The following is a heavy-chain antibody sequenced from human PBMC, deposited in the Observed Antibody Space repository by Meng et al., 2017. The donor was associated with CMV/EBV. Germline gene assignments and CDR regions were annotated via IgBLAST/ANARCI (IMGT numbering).Heavy chain of an antibody. V-gene: IGHV3-23*01. Sequence: GGSLRLSCAASGFTFSSYAMSWVRPAPGKGLEWVSAISGSGGSTYYADSVKGRFTISRDNSKNTLYLQMNSLRSEDTAVYYCAKHLRYCSSTSCRKRDYYYYYGMDVWGQGTTVTVSS. J-gene: IGHJ6*02. CDR3: AKHLRYCSSTSCRKRDYYYYYGMDV. CDR1: GFTFSSYA. D-gene: IGHD2-2*01. CDR2: ISGSGGST.